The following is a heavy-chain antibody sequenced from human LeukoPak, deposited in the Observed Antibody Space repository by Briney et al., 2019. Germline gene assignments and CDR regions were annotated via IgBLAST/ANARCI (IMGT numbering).Heavy chain of an antibody. J-gene: IGHJ5*02. V-gene: IGHV3-23*01. CDR1: GFTFSSYA. CDR2: ISGSGGST. D-gene: IGHD3-10*01. CDR3: AKAPTLWFGFPDNWFDP. Sequence: GGSLRLSCAASGFTFSSYAMGWVRQAPGKGLEWVSAISGSGGSTYYADSVKGRFTISRDNSKNTLYLQMNSLRAEDTAVYYCAKAPTLWFGFPDNWFDPWGQGTLVTVSS.